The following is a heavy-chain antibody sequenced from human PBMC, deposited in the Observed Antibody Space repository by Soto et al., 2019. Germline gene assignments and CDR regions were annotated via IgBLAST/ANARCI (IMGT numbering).Heavy chain of an antibody. CDR1: GGSISSCGYS. V-gene: IGHV4-30-2*01. J-gene: IGHJ4*02. CDR2: IYHSGST. Sequence: QLQLQESGSGLVKPSQTLSLTCAVSGGSISSCGYSWSWIRQPPGKGLEWIGYIYHSGSTYYNTTPKSRVTTSVDTSKKQFCLKLSSVTAADTAVYYCAAGGALPRDYWGQGTLVTVSS. CDR3: AAGGALPRDY. D-gene: IGHD1-26*01.